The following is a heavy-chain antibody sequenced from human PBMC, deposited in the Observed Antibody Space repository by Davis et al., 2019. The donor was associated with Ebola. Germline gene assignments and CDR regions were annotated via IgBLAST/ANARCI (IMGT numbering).Heavy chain of an antibody. J-gene: IGHJ6*02. CDR2: IIPILGIA. CDR3: AAQAHCSSTSCYRMDYYYGMDV. D-gene: IGHD2-2*01. V-gene: IGHV1-69*04. Sequence: AASVKVSCKASGGTFSSYAISWVRQAPGQGLEWMGRIIPILGIANYAQKFQGRVTITADKSTSTAYMELSSLRSEDTAEYYCAAQAHCSSTSCYRMDYYYGMDVWGQGTTVTVSS. CDR1: GGTFSSYA.